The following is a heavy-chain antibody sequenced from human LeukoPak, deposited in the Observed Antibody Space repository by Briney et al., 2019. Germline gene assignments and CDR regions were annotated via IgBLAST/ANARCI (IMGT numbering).Heavy chain of an antibody. CDR3: ARLDIVVVVAALDY. Sequence: SGGSLRLACAASGFTFGSYSMNWVRQAPGKGLEWVSSISSSSSYIYYADSVKGRFTISRDNAKNSLYLQMNSLRAEDTAVYYCARLDIVVVVAALDYWGQGTLVTVSS. CDR1: GFTFGSYS. CDR2: ISSSSSYI. D-gene: IGHD2-15*01. J-gene: IGHJ4*02. V-gene: IGHV3-21*01.